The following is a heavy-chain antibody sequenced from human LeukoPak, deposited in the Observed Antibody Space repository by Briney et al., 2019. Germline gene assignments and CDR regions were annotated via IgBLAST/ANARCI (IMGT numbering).Heavy chain of an antibody. CDR2: ISGSGGST. Sequence: GGSLRLSCAASGFTFSSYAMSWVRQAPGKGLEWVSAISGSGGSTYYADSVKGRFTISRDNSKNTLYLQMNSLRAEDTAVYYCARDSSPLGYCSGGSCSGTYFDYWGQGTLVTVSS. D-gene: IGHD2-15*01. CDR3: ARDSSPLGYCSGGSCSGTYFDY. J-gene: IGHJ4*02. V-gene: IGHV3-23*01. CDR1: GFTFSSYA.